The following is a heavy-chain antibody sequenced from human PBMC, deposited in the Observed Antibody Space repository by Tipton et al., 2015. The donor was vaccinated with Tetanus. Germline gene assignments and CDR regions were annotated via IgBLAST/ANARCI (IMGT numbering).Heavy chain of an antibody. CDR1: GDSIGRTSPY. CDR3: ARTSGYMYSDC. J-gene: IGHJ4*02. Sequence: TLSLTCTVSGDSIGRTSPYWGWIRQPPGKDLEWIGSIYRRETTYYNPSLKSRVTMSVDTSKNQLSLRLNSVTSADTAVYYCARTSGYMYSDCWGQGTLVTVSS. D-gene: IGHD3-3*01. V-gene: IGHV4-39*07. CDR2: IYRRETT.